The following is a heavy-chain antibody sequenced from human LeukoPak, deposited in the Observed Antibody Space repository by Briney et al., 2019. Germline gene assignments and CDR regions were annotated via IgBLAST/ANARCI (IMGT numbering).Heavy chain of an antibody. J-gene: IGHJ3*02. CDR2: IYYSGST. CDR3: ARPYSSGWYQAFDI. Sequence: SETLSLTCTVSGGSISSYYWSWIRQPPGKGLEWIGYIYYSGSTNYNPSLKSRVTISVDTSKNQFSLKLSSVTAADTAVYYCARPYSSGWYQAFDIWGQGTMVTVSS. CDR1: GGSISSYY. V-gene: IGHV4-59*08. D-gene: IGHD6-19*01.